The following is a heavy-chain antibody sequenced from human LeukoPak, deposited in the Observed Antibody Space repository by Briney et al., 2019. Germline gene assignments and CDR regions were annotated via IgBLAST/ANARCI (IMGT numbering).Heavy chain of an antibody. CDR1: GGSNSSYY. CDR3: ARHGGPLVYDSSGYYSDY. CDR2: IYYSGST. V-gene: IGHV4-59*08. D-gene: IGHD3-22*01. J-gene: IGHJ4*02. Sequence: SETLSLTCTVSGGSNSSYYWSWIRQPPGKGLEWIGYIYYSGSTNYNPSLKSRVTISVDTSKNQFSLKLSSVTAADTAVYYCARHGGPLVYDSSGYYSDYWGQGTLVTVSS.